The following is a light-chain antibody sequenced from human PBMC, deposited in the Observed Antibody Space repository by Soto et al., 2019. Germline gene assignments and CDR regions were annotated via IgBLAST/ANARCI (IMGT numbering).Light chain of an antibody. CDR1: QGIGNY. J-gene: IGKJ1*01. Sequence: DIQMTQSPPSLSASVGDRVTITCRASQGIGNYLAWYQQKPGKVPKLLIYGASTLQSGVPSRFSGSGSWTDFTLTISSLRPEDVATYYCQKYDRAPRTFGPGTRVEIK. CDR2: GAS. CDR3: QKYDRAPRT. V-gene: IGKV1-27*01.